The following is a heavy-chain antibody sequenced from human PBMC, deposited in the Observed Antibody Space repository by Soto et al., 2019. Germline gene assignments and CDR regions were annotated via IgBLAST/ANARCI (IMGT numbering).Heavy chain of an antibody. CDR1: GYTFTSYG. CDR2: ISTHIGST. CDR3: VKDRDSSGSLSGY. D-gene: IGHD3-22*01. V-gene: IGHV1-18*01. J-gene: IGHJ4*02. Sequence: QVQLVQSGAEVKKPGASVKVSCKIFGYTFTSYGISWVRQAPGQGLEWMGWISTHIGSTIYAQKLQGRVTMTTDTSTSTVYMELTSLRSDDTAVYYCVKDRDSSGSLSGYWGQGTLVTVSS.